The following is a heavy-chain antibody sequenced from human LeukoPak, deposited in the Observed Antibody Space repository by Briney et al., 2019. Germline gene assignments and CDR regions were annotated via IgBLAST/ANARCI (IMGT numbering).Heavy chain of an antibody. J-gene: IGHJ5*02. D-gene: IGHD6-13*01. CDR2: IYPGDSDT. Sequence: GESLKISCKGSGYSFTSYWIGWVRQMPGKGLEWMGIIYPGDSDTRYSPSFQGQVTISADKSISTAYLQWGSLKASDTAMYYCARSPSYPGIAAAGWFDPWGQGTLVTVSS. V-gene: IGHV5-51*03. CDR1: GYSFTSYW. CDR3: ARSPSYPGIAAAGWFDP.